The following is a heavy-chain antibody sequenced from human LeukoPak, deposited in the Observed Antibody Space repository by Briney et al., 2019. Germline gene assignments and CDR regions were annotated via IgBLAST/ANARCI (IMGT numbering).Heavy chain of an antibody. CDR3: AKAFPPRYCSSTSCYI. J-gene: IGHJ1*01. CDR2: ISGSGGST. V-gene: IGHV3-23*01. Sequence: GGSLRLSCAASGFTFSSYAMSWFRQAPGKGLEWVSAISGSGGSTYYADSVKGRFTISRDNSKNTLYLQMNSLRAEDAAVYYCAKAFPPRYCSSTSCYIWGQGTLVTVSS. D-gene: IGHD2-2*02. CDR1: GFTFSSYA.